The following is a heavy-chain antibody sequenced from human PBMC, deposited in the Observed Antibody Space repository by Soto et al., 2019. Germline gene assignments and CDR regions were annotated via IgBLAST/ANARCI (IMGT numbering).Heavy chain of an antibody. J-gene: IGHJ4*02. V-gene: IGHV3-30*03. CDR3: TGEVASGY. CDR2: ISRDGGTK. Sequence: QVQLVESGGGVVQPGRFLRLSCAVSGFTVSTYGMHWVCQAPGKGLVWVAVISRDGGTKYYADSVKGPFTISRDNSRNTLVQEMNSLRSDDRAVYYCTGEVASGYWGQGTLVTVSS. CDR1: GFTVSTYG. D-gene: IGHD2-15*01.